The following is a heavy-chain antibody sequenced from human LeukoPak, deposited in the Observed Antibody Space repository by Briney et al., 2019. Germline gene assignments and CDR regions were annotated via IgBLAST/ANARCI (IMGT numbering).Heavy chain of an antibody. D-gene: IGHD4-17*01. J-gene: IGHJ4*02. Sequence: GESLTISCKGSGYSFTNYWISWVRQMPGKVVEWMGRIDPSDSYTKYSPSFEGHVTISVDKSISTAFLQWNSLKASDSAMYYCATGASKVTTDFANYWGQGTQVAVSS. CDR1: GYSFTNYW. CDR2: IDPSDSYT. CDR3: ATGASKVTTDFANY. V-gene: IGHV5-10-1*01.